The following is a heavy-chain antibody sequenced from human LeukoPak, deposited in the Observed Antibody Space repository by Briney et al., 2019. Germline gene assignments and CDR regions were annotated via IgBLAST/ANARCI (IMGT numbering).Heavy chain of an antibody. Sequence: SETLSLTCTVSGGSISSFYWTWIRQPPGKGLEWIAYTHASGPTNYNPVLRSRVTISIDTSKNQFSLKLTSVTAADTAVYYCARRVGGVVTPSYCDFYYMDVWGKGTTVTVSS. V-gene: IGHV4-4*09. CDR1: GGSISSFY. CDR3: ARRVGGVVTPSYCDFYYMDV. D-gene: IGHD4-23*01. CDR2: THASGPT. J-gene: IGHJ6*03.